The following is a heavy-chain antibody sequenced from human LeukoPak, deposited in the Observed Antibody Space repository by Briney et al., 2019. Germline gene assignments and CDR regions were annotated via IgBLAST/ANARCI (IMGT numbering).Heavy chain of an antibody. CDR1: GFTFSTYW. V-gene: IGHV3-74*01. J-gene: IGHJ4*02. D-gene: IGHD3-10*01. CDR3: TRNYYGPGAY. CDR2: INSDGSST. Sequence: GGSLRLSCAASGFTFSTYWMHWVRQAPGKGLVWVSRINSDGSSTSYADSVTGRFTISRDNAKNTLYLQMNSLRAEDTAMYYCTRNYYGPGAYWGQGTLVTASS.